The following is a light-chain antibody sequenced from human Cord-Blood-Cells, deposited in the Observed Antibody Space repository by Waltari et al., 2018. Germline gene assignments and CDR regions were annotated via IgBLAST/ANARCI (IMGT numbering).Light chain of an antibody. V-gene: IGLV2-23*01. J-gene: IGLJ3*02. CDR2: EGS. Sequence: QSALTHPASVSGHPGQSITISCTGTSSDVASYKLYTWYQQHPGIPPNLMIYEGSKRPSVVFKRCSGSKSGNTASLTISGLQAEDEANDYCCSYAGSSPWVFGGGTKLTVL. CDR1: SSDVASYKL. CDR3: CSYAGSSPWV.